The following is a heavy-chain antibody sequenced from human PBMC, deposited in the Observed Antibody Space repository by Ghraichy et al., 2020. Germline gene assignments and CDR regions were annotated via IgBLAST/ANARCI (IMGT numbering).Heavy chain of an antibody. J-gene: IGHJ6*02. CDR1: GGSISSSSYY. V-gene: IGHV4-39*07. CDR3: ASIAARGHYYYYYGMDV. CDR2: IYYSGST. Sequence: SEALSLTCTVSGGSISSSSYYWGWIRQPPGKGLEWIGSIYYSGSTYYNPSLKSRVTISVDTSKNQFSLKLSSVTAADTAVYYCASIAARGHYYYYYGMDVWGQGTTVTVSS. D-gene: IGHD6-6*01.